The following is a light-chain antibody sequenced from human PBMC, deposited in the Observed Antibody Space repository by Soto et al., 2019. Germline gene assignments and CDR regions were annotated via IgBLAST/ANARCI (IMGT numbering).Light chain of an antibody. CDR3: QQYNVFSPYT. V-gene: IGKV1-5*03. J-gene: IGKJ2*01. CDR1: QSVSRS. Sequence: DIQMTQSPSILSASVGDRVIITCRASQSVSRSLAWYQQKPGKAPTLLIYKASTLSRGVPSRFSGGGFGTEFTLTISSLQPDDFATYYCQQYNVFSPYTFGRGTKLEI. CDR2: KAS.